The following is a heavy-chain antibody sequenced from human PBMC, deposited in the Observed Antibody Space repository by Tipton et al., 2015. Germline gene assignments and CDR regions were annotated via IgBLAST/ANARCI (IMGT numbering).Heavy chain of an antibody. J-gene: IGHJ5*01. V-gene: IGHV4-39*01. CDR1: GGSISSRNYY. CDR3: ARQIAVAARDWFDS. CDR2: IYYSGST. Sequence: TLSLTCTVSGGSISSRNYYWGWIRQPPGKGLEWIGSIYYSGSTYYNPSLKSRVTISVDTSKNQFSLKLSSVTAADTAVYYCARQIAVAARDWFDSWGQGTLVTVSS. D-gene: IGHD6-13*01.